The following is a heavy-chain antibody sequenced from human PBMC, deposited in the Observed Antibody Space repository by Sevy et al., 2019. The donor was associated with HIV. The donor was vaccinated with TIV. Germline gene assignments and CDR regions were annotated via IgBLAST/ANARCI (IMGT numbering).Heavy chain of an antibody. Sequence: GGSLRLSCAVSGFSFSHYAFHWVRQAPGKGLEWVSLISYDGTYKYYADSVKGRFTISRDNSKNTLYLQMNSLRGNDTAVYYCARVAVSYCTNDCYHRFDYLGPGALVTVSS. J-gene: IGHJ4*02. CDR1: GFSFSHYA. D-gene: IGHD2-8*01. CDR2: ISYDGTYK. V-gene: IGHV3-30-3*01. CDR3: ARVAVSYCTNDCYHRFDY.